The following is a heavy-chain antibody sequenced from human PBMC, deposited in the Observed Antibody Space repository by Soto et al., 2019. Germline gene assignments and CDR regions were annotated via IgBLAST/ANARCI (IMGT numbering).Heavy chain of an antibody. D-gene: IGHD5-12*01. J-gene: IGHJ4*02. V-gene: IGHV2-5*02. CDR1: GFSLSTSGVG. Sequence: QITLKESGPTLVKPTQTLTLTCTFSGFSLSTSGVGVGWIRQPPGKALEWLALIYWDDDKRYSPSLKSRLTITKDTSKNQVVLTMANMDPVDTATYYCAHVYGGYDNFDYWGQGTLVTVSS. CDR3: AHVYGGYDNFDY. CDR2: IYWDDDK.